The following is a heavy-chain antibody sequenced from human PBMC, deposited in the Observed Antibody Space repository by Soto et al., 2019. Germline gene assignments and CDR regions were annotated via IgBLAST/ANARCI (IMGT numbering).Heavy chain of an antibody. CDR2: IYYSGNT. CDR1: GGSVSSGDYY. J-gene: IGHJ5*02. V-gene: IGHV4-61*08. CDR3: ARIPVDTSMIYWLDP. Sequence: SETLSLTCTVSGGSVSSGDYYWGWIRQPPGKGLEWIGYIYYSGNTNYNPSLKSRVIISVDTSKNLFSLKLTSVTAADTAVYYCARIPVDTSMIYWLDPWGQGTLVTSPQ. D-gene: IGHD5-18*01.